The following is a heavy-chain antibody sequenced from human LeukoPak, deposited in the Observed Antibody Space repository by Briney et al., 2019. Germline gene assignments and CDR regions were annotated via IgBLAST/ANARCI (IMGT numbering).Heavy chain of an antibody. V-gene: IGHV3-11*01. CDR1: AFTFSDDY. CDR3: ARVNQDIVVVPAAMCWFDP. CDR2: ISNSGSTI. J-gene: IGHJ5*02. D-gene: IGHD2-2*01. Sequence: GGSLRLSCAAYAFTFSDDYMRWIRQAPGKGLEWVSYISNSGSTIYYADSVKGRFTISRDNAKNSLYLQMNSLRAEDTAVYYCARVNQDIVVVPAAMCWFDPWGQGTLVTVSS.